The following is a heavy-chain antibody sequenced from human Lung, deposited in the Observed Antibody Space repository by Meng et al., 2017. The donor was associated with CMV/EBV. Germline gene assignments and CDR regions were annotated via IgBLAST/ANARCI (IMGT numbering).Heavy chain of an antibody. CDR3: ASFPPPGKQWLVTDY. Sequence: QVQLRESGPGLVKPSGTLALTCAASGGAISSSNWWSWVRQPPGKGLEWIGEIYHSGSTNYNPSLKSRVTISVDKSKNQFSLKLSSVTAADTAVYYCASFPPPGKQWLVTDYWGQGTLVTVSS. J-gene: IGHJ4*02. D-gene: IGHD6-19*01. CDR2: IYHSGST. CDR1: GGAISSSNW. V-gene: IGHV4-4*02.